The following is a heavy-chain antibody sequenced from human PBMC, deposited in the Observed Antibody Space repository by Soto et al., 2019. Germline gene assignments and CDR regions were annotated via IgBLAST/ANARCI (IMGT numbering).Heavy chain of an antibody. J-gene: IGHJ5*02. V-gene: IGHV3-33*01. CDR2: IWNDGSKQ. D-gene: IGHD4-17*01. Sequence: PGGSLSLSCVASGFTFSRYGMHWVRQAPGKGLEWVAVIWNDGSKQVYDDSVKGRFTISRDNSKNTLYLEMDSLRDEDTSVYYCARDDDYEANAIDLWGQGTLVTVSS. CDR1: GFTFSRYG. CDR3: ARDDDYEANAIDL.